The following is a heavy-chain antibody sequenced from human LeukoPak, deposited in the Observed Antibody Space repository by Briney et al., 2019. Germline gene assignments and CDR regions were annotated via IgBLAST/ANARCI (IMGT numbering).Heavy chain of an antibody. CDR3: ARDGGWQELVYYFDY. V-gene: IGHV3-53*05. J-gene: IGHJ4*02. D-gene: IGHD6-13*01. CDR2: IYSGGST. Sequence: PGGSLRLSCTASGFTVSSNYMSWVRQAPGKGLEWVSVIYSGGSTYYADSVKGRFTISRDNSKNTLYVQMNSLRAEDTAVYYCARDGGWQELVYYFDYWGQGTLVTVSS. CDR1: GFTVSSNY.